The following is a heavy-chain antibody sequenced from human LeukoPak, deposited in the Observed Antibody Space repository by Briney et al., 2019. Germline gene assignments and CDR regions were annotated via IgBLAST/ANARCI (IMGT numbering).Heavy chain of an antibody. Sequence: SETLSLTCTVSGDSICGNYWTWVRQPPGKGLEWIGYIYYSGSTNYNASLKSRVTISVDTSKNQFSLKLSSMTAADTAVYYCARFGDGDNLRYFYYWGQGTLVTVSS. D-gene: IGHD5-24*01. V-gene: IGHV4-59*08. CDR3: ARFGDGDNLRYFYY. J-gene: IGHJ4*02. CDR1: GDSICGNY. CDR2: IYYSGST.